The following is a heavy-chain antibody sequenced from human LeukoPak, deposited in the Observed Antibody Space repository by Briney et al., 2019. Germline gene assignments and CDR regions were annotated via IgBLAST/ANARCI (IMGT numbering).Heavy chain of an antibody. CDR3: ARDGDGGNSDY. V-gene: IGHV1-69*04. Sequence: ASVKVSCKASGGTFSSCAISWVRQAPGQGLEWMGRIIPILGIANYAQKFQGRVTITADKSTSTAYMELSSLRSEDTAVYYCARDGDGGNSDYWGQGTLVTVSS. J-gene: IGHJ4*02. CDR2: IIPILGIA. D-gene: IGHD4-23*01. CDR1: GGTFSSCA.